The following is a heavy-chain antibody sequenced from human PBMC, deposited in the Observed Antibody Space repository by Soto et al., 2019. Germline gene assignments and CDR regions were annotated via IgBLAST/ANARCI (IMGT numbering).Heavy chain of an antibody. CDR2: ISSSGSTI. V-gene: IGHV3-11*01. Sequence: GGSLRLSCAASGFTFSDYYMSWIRQAPGKGLEWVSYISSSGSTIYYADSVKGRFTISRDNAKNSLYLQMNSLRAEDTAVYYCAGGYYDILTGYYGMDVWGQGTTVTVYS. CDR3: AGGYYDILTGYYGMDV. CDR1: GFTFSDYY. J-gene: IGHJ6*02. D-gene: IGHD3-9*01.